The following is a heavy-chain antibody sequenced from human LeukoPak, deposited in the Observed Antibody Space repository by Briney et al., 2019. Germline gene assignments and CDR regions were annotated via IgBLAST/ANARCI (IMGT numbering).Heavy chain of an antibody. V-gene: IGHV4-30-4*01. Sequence: SETLSLTCTVSGGSISSGDYYWSWIRQPPGKGLEWIGYIYYSGSTYYNPSLKSRVTISVDTSKNQFSLKLSSVTAADTAVYYCARDHYGSGSLGYYYYYGMDVWGQGTTVTVSS. CDR1: GGSISSGDYY. CDR2: IYYSGST. D-gene: IGHD3-10*01. CDR3: ARDHYGSGSLGYYYYYGMDV. J-gene: IGHJ6*02.